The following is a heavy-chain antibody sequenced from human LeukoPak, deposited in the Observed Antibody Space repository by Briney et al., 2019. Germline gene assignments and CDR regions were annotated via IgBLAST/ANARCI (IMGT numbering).Heavy chain of an antibody. D-gene: IGHD5-24*01. Sequence: ASVKVSCTASGYTFTSYYMHWVRQAPGQGLEWMGIINPSGGSTSYAQKFQGRVTMTRDTSTSTVYMELSSLRSEDTAVYYCARDEGGSNRVRGAAFDIWGQGTMVTVSS. J-gene: IGHJ3*02. CDR3: ARDEGGSNRVRGAAFDI. CDR1: GYTFTSYY. CDR2: INPSGGST. V-gene: IGHV1-46*01.